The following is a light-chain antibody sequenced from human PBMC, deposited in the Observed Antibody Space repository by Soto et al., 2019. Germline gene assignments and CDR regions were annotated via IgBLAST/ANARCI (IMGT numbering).Light chain of an antibody. CDR3: CSYAGDSLWV. Sequence: QSALTQPRSVSGSPGQSVTISCTGTSSDVGGYNYVSWYQQHPGKAPKLEIYDVSKRPSGVPDRFSGSKSANTASLTISGLQAEDEADYYCCSYAGDSLWVFGGGTKLTVL. CDR2: DVS. CDR1: SSDVGGYNY. V-gene: IGLV2-11*01. J-gene: IGLJ3*02.